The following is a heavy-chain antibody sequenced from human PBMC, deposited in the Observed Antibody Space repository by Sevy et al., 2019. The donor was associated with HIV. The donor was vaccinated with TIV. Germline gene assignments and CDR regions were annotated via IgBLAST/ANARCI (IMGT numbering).Heavy chain of an antibody. V-gene: IGHV4-59*08. Sequence: SETLSLTCTVSGGSITSLYWNWIRQPPGKGRQGRAKSYYNGDINYNPSFKSRVTLSLDTSKNQFSLRLSSVTAADTAMYYCAGENAWGRGYSWGQGTLVTVSS. J-gene: IGHJ4*02. CDR3: AGENAWGRGYS. CDR1: GGSITSLY. D-gene: IGHD1-1*01. CDR2: SYYNGDI.